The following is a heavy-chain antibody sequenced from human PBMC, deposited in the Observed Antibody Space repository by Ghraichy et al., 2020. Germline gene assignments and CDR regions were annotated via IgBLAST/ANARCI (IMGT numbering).Heavy chain of an antibody. CDR3: ARDGYNSIPFDS. D-gene: IGHD5-24*01. V-gene: IGHV3-23*01. Sequence: GSLRLSCAASGFSLSAYAMSWVRQAPGKGLEWVSFISGTGGNTYYADSVKGRFTISRDNANNTLSLQMNRLRAEDTAIFYCARDGYNSIPFDSWGQGTLVT. CDR2: ISGTGGNT. J-gene: IGHJ4*02. CDR1: GFSLSAYA.